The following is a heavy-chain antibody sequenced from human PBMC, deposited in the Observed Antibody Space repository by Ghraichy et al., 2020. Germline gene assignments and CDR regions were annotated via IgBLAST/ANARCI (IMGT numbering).Heavy chain of an antibody. Sequence: GESLNISCAASGFTFSSYGMHWVRQAPGKGLEWVAVIWYDGSNKYYADSVKGRFTISRDNSKNTLYLQMNSLRAEDTAVYYCARDFKSSSGSYYFDYWGQGTLVTVSS. CDR3: ARDFKSSSGSYYFDY. CDR1: GFTFSSYG. CDR2: IWYDGSNK. D-gene: IGHD3-22*01. J-gene: IGHJ4*02. V-gene: IGHV3-33*01.